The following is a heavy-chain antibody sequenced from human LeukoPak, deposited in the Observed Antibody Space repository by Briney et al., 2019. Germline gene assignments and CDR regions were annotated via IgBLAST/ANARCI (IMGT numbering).Heavy chain of an antibody. CDR2: ISSSGSTI. CDR3: ARNIPVTRWGY. D-gene: IGHD2-21*01. CDR1: GFTFSDYY. J-gene: IGHJ4*02. Sequence: GGSLRLSCAASGFTFSDYYMSWIRQAPGKGLEWVSYISSSGSTIYYADSVKGRFTTSRDNVKNSLYLQMNSLRAEDTAVYYCARNIPVTRWGYWGQGTLVTVSS. V-gene: IGHV3-11*04.